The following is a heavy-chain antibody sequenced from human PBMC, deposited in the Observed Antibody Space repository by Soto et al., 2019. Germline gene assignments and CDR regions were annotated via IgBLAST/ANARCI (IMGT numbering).Heavy chain of an antibody. J-gene: IGHJ4*02. CDR3: AREDYYGSGSSDRTPYYFDY. CDR2: IIPIFGTA. D-gene: IGHD3-10*01. V-gene: IGHV1-69*13. Sequence: ASVKVSCKASGGTFSSYAISWVRQAPGQGLEWMGGIIPIFGTANYAQKFQGRVTITADESTSTAYMELSSLRSEDTAVYYCAREDYYGSGSSDRTPYYFDYWGQGTLVTVSS. CDR1: GGTFSSYA.